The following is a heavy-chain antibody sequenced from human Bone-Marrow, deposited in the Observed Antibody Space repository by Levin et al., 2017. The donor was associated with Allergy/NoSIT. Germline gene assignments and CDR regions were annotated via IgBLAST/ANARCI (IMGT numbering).Heavy chain of an antibody. V-gene: IGHV5-51*01. J-gene: IGHJ4*02. CDR1: GYSFTNYW. CDR2: VYPGDSDT. CDR3: ARHDQLAYYFDY. Sequence: SGESLKISCKGSGYSFTNYWIGWVRQIPGKGLEWMGIVYPGDSDTRYNPLFQGQVTLSADKSISTAYLQWRSLKASDTAIYYCARHDQLAYYFDYWGQGTLVTVSS. D-gene: IGHD1-1*01.